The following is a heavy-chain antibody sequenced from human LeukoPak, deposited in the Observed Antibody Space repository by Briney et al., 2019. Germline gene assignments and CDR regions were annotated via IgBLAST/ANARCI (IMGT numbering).Heavy chain of an antibody. V-gene: IGHV3-30*02. Sequence: GGSLRLSCAASGFTFSSYGMHWVGQAPGKGLEWVTYIRYDGSNKYYADSVKGRFTISRDNSKNTLYLQMNSLRAEDTAVYYCGKGIVVVPAVVDYWGQGTLVTVSS. D-gene: IGHD2-2*01. CDR3: GKGIVVVPAVVDY. CDR2: IRYDGSNK. CDR1: GFTFSSYG. J-gene: IGHJ4*02.